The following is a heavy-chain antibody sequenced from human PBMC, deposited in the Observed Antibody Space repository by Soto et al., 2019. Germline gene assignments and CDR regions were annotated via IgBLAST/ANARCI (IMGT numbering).Heavy chain of an antibody. D-gene: IGHD2-2*01. CDR2: IIPILGIA. J-gene: IGHJ5*02. CDR3: ARERGIYCSSTSCFKGAVNWFHP. CDR1: GYTFTSYG. V-gene: IGHV1-69*04. Sequence: GASVKVSCKASGYTFTSYGISWVRQAPGQGLEWMGRIIPILGIANYAQKFQGRVTITADKSTSTAYMELSSLRSEDTAVYYCARERGIYCSSTSCFKGAVNWFHPWGQGTLVTVSS.